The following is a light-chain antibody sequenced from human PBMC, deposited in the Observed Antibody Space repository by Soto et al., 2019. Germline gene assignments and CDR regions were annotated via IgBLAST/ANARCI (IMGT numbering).Light chain of an antibody. CDR2: TSN. CDR1: WSNIGKNT. Sequence: QSVLTQPPSASGTPGQTVTISCSGTWSNIGKNTLNWYQQVPGTAPKLLISTSNHRPSGVRGRFSGSKSGTSASLAISGLQSSDEADYFCAAWDDSLNVVAFGGGTKLTVL. CDR3: AAWDDSLNVVA. J-gene: IGLJ2*01. V-gene: IGLV1-44*01.